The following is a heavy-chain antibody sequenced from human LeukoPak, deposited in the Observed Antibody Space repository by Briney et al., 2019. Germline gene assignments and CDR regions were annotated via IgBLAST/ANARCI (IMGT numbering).Heavy chain of an antibody. CDR3: AKGFDFWSGPPAPNPSSYYYYYYMDV. CDR1: GFTFSSYG. V-gene: IGHV3-30*02. D-gene: IGHD3-3*01. CDR2: IRYDGSNK. J-gene: IGHJ6*03. Sequence: GGSLILSCAASGFTFSSYGMHWVRQAPGKGLEWVAFIRYDGSNKYYADSVKGRFTISRDNSKNTLYLQMNSLRAEDTAVYYCAKGFDFWSGPPAPNPSSYYYYYYMDVWGKGTTVTVSS.